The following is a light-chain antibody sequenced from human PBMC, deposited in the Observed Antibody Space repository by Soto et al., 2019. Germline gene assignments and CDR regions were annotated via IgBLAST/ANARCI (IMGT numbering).Light chain of an antibody. CDR3: QQVDTYPLT. CDR1: QGIRSY. CDR2: AAS. Sequence: DIQLTQSPSFLSASVGDRVTITCRASQGIRSYLAWYQQKPGKAPKLLIYAASTLQSGVPSRFSGSGSGTDFTLTISSLQPEDYATYFCQQVDTYPLTFGGGTKVDIK. V-gene: IGKV1-9*01. J-gene: IGKJ4*01.